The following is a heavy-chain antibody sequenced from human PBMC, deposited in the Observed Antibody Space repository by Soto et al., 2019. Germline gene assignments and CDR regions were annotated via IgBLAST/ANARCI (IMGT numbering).Heavy chain of an antibody. J-gene: IGHJ4*02. CDR2: INHSGST. V-gene: IGHV4-34*01. CDR3: ARLFGGFTEPPIDC. D-gene: IGHD5-12*01. CDR1: GGSFSGYY. Sequence: SETLSLTCAVYGGSFSGYYWSWIRQPPGKGLEWIGEINHSGSTNYNPSLKSRVTISVDTSKNQFSLKLSSVTAADTAVYYCARLFGGFTEPPIDCWGQGTLVTVSS.